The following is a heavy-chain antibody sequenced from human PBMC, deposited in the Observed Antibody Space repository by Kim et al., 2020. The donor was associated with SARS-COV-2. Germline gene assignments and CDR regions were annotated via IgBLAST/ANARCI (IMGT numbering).Heavy chain of an antibody. D-gene: IGHD3-10*01. CDR1: GYTFTSYG. Sequence: ASVKVSCKASGYTFTSYGISWVRQAPGQGLEWMGWISAYNGNTNYAQKLQGRVTMTTDTSTSTAYMELRSLRSDDTAVYYCAREPGLLWFGEGKAPLDYWGQGTLVTVSS. J-gene: IGHJ4*02. CDR2: ISAYNGNT. V-gene: IGHV1-18*01. CDR3: AREPGLLWFGEGKAPLDY.